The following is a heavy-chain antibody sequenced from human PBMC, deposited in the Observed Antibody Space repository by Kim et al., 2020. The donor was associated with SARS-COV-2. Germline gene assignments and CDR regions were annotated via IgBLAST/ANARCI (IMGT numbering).Heavy chain of an antibody. D-gene: IGHD2-15*01. CDR1: GFTFDDYA. V-gene: IGHV3-43*02. Sequence: GGSLRLSCAASGFTFDDYAMHWVRQAPGKGLEWVSLISGDGGSTYYADSVKGRFTISRDNSKNSLYLQMNSLRTEDTALYYCAKDNPPINCSGGSFYTGYYYYYGMDVWGQGTTVTVSS. J-gene: IGHJ6*02. CDR3: AKDNPPINCSGGSFYTGYYYYYGMDV. CDR2: ISGDGGST.